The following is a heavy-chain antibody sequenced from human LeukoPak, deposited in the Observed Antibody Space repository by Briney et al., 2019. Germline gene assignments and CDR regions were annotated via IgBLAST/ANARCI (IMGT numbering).Heavy chain of an antibody. Sequence: SVKVSCKASGGTFISYAISWVRQAPGQGLEWMGGIIPIFGTANYAQKFQGRVTITADESTSTAYMELSSLRSEDTAVYYCARSRERIAVAGGLDYWGQGTLVTVSS. J-gene: IGHJ4*02. D-gene: IGHD6-19*01. CDR1: GGTFISYA. CDR2: IIPIFGTA. CDR3: ARSRERIAVAGGLDY. V-gene: IGHV1-69*13.